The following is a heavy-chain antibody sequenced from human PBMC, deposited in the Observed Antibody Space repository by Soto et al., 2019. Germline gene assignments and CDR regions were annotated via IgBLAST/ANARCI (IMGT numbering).Heavy chain of an antibody. CDR2: ISYDGSNK. Sequence: GGSLRLSCAASGFTFSSYAMHWVRQAPGKGLEWVAVISYDGSNKYYADSVKGRFTISRDNSKNTLYLQMNSLRAEDTAVYYCARDKSSGGAGYCSSTSCYFAFDIWGQGTMVTVSS. J-gene: IGHJ3*02. V-gene: IGHV3-30-3*01. CDR1: GFTFSSYA. CDR3: ARDKSSGGAGYCSSTSCYFAFDI. D-gene: IGHD2-2*03.